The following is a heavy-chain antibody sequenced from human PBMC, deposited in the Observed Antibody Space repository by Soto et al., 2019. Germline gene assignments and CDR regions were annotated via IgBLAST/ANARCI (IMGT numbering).Heavy chain of an antibody. D-gene: IGHD7-27*01. V-gene: IGHV1-18*04. Sequence: QVQLLQSGAEVKKPGASVKVSCKASGYKFTTYGITWVRQAPGQGLEWLGGISTYNGNTDYAQNLPDRVTMSTATSTSTAYLEVRSLTSDDTAVYFCARGLGTNGLDVWGQGTTVTVSS. J-gene: IGHJ6*02. CDR2: ISTYNGNT. CDR1: GYKFTTYG. CDR3: ARGLGTNGLDV.